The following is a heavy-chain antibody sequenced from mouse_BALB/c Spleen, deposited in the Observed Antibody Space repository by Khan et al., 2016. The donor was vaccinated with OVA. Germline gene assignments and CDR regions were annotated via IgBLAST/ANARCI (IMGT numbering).Heavy chain of an antibody. CDR1: GYTFTTYT. V-gene: IGHV1-4*01. Sequence: QVQLKQSGAELARPGASVKMSCKASGYTFTTYTIHWVKQRPGQGLEWIGYIIPSNDYTNYNQKFKERATLTADKSSSTAYMQLSSLTSEDSAVYYCVREGAYYRSDGWFAYWGQGTLVTVSA. CDR2: IIPSNDYT. D-gene: IGHD2-14*01. CDR3: VREGAYYRSDGWFAY. J-gene: IGHJ3*01.